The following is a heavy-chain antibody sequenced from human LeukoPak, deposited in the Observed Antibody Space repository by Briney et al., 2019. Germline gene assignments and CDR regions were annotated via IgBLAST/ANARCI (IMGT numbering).Heavy chain of an antibody. CDR2: ISSHGGGT. CDR1: EFPFSSYA. V-gene: IGHV3-23*01. Sequence: GGSLRLSCAAPEFPFSSYAMSWVRQAPGVGLEWVATISSHGGGTFYTDSVKGRFTISRDNSKNTVYLHMHSLRVEDTAVYYCATLRDYWGQGTLVTVSS. CDR3: ATLRDY. J-gene: IGHJ4*02.